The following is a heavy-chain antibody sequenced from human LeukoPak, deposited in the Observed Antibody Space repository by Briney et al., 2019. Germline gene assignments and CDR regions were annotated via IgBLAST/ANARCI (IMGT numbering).Heavy chain of an antibody. CDR3: ARYSGSYYGYFDY. J-gene: IGHJ4*02. V-gene: IGHV4-59*01. CDR2: IYYSGST. Sequence: SETQSLTCTVSGGSISSYYWSWIRQPPGKGLEWIGYIYYSGSTNYNPSLKSRVTISVDTSKNQFSLKLSSVTAADTAVYYCARYSGSYYGYFDYLGQGTLVTVSS. CDR1: GGSISSYY. D-gene: IGHD1-26*01.